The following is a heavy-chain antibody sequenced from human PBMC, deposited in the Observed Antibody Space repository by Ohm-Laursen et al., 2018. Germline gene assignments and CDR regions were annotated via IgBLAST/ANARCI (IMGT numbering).Heavy chain of an antibody. CDR2: ISSSGSTI. CDR1: GFTFCSYE. Sequence: SLRLSCAASGFTFCSYEMNWVRQAPGKGLEWVSYISSSGSTIYYADSVKGRFTISRDNAKNSLYLQMNSLRAEDTAVYYCARALEYYYYGMDVWGQGTTVTVSS. V-gene: IGHV3-48*03. CDR3: ARALEYYYYGMDV. D-gene: IGHD5-24*01. J-gene: IGHJ6*02.